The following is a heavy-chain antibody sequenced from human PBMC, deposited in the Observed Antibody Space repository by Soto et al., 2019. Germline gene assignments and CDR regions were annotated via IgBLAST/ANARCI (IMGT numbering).Heavy chain of an antibody. CDR2: IYFDGITT. Sequence: EVQLVESGGGVVQPGGSLSLSCTASGFTCNTHWMHWVRQAPGKGLVWVSRIYFDGITTNYADSAKGRLTVSRDNVENTVYLHVNTLRDEDKAVYYCARGGAMGVDYWGQGTLVTVSS. D-gene: IGHD1-26*01. CDR3: ARGGAMGVDY. J-gene: IGHJ4*02. V-gene: IGHV3-74*01. CDR1: GFTCNTHW.